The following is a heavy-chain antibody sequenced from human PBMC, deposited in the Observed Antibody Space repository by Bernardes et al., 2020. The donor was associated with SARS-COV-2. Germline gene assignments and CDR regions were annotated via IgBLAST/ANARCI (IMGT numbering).Heavy chain of an antibody. CDR1: GASLRGNY. Sequence: ETLSLTCTVNGASLRGNYWTWIRQPPGKGLEWIGEVDHSGDTNYNPSLKSRVIISAATSENQFSLRVTSVTAADTAMYYCARVTMKYQLPRHFDLWGQGTLVTVSS. CDR2: VDHSGDT. V-gene: IGHV4-34*01. D-gene: IGHD2-2*01. CDR3: ARVTMKYQLPRHFDL. J-gene: IGHJ4*02.